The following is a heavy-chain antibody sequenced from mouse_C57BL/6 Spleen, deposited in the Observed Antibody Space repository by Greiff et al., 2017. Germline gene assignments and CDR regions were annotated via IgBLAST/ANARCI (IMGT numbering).Heavy chain of an antibody. CDR3: ARERWGYGSSPYYFDY. V-gene: IGHV5-17*01. Sequence: EVQGVESGGGLVKPGGSLKLSCAASGFTFSDYGMHWVRQAPEKGLEWVAYISSGSSTIYYADTVKGRFTISRDNAKNTLFLQMTSLRSEDTAMYYCARERWGYGSSPYYFDYWGQGTTLTVSS. D-gene: IGHD1-1*01. CDR1: GFTFSDYG. CDR2: ISSGSSTI. J-gene: IGHJ2*01.